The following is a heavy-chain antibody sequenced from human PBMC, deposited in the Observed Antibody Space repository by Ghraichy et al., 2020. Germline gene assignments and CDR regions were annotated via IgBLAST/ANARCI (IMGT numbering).Heavy chain of an antibody. CDR3: ARDTWYSGSYLSGYYYYGMDV. CDR2: IWYDGSNK. CDR1: GFTFSSYG. D-gene: IGHD1-26*01. V-gene: IGHV3-33*08. Sequence: GGSLRLSCAASGFTFSSYGMHWVRQAPGKGLEWVAVIWYDGSNKYYADSVKGRFTISRDNSKNTLYLQMNSLRAEDTAVYYCARDTWYSGSYLSGYYYYGMDVWGQGTTVTVSS. J-gene: IGHJ6*02.